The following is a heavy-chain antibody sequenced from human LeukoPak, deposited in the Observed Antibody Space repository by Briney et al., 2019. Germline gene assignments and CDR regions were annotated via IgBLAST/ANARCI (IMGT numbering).Heavy chain of an antibody. Sequence: VSVKVSCKASGYTFTSYYLHWVRQAPGQGLEWTGIINPSGGSATYAQKFQGRVTMTRDTSTSTVCMELSGLRSEDTAVYYCAREDYFASGGTSYWGQGSLVTVSS. CDR2: INPSGGSA. D-gene: IGHD3-10*01. V-gene: IGHV1-46*01. CDR1: GYTFTSYY. CDR3: AREDYFASGGTSY. J-gene: IGHJ4*02.